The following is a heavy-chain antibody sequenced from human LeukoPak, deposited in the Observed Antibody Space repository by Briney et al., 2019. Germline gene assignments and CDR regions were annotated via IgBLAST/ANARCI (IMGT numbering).Heavy chain of an antibody. Sequence: PGGSLRLSCAASGFTFSSYWMSWVRQAPGKGLEWVANIKQDGSEKYYVDSVKGRFTISRDNAKNSLYLQMNSLRAEDTAVYYCARDRGKHYYDSSGYSPYWGQGTLVTVSP. CDR2: IKQDGSEK. J-gene: IGHJ4*02. CDR1: GFTFSSYW. CDR3: ARDRGKHYYDSSGYSPY. D-gene: IGHD3-22*01. V-gene: IGHV3-7*01.